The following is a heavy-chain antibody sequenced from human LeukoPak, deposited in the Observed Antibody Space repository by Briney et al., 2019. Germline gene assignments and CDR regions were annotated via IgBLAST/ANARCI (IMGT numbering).Heavy chain of an antibody. CDR3: TRQTTDYDSSGYPPS. D-gene: IGHD3-22*01. CDR2: IRTKANKYAT. V-gene: IGHV3-73*01. Sequence: GGSLKLSCAASGFTFSGSAMHWVRQASGKGLEWVGRIRTKANKYATEYAASVKGRVTISRDDSKNTAYLQMNSLKTEDTAVYYCTRQTTDYDSSGYPPSWGQGTLVTVSS. J-gene: IGHJ4*02. CDR1: GFTFSGSA.